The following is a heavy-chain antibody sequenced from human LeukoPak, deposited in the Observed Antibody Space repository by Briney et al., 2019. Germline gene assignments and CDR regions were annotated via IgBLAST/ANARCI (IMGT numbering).Heavy chain of an antibody. Sequence: ASVRVSCKTSGYTFTNYDINWVRQATGQGLEWMGWKNPNSGNTGYAQKFQGRVTMTRNTSISTAYMELSSLRSEDTAVYYCARPHCSSTDCHPPEWFDPWGQGTLVTVSS. CDR2: KNPNSGNT. J-gene: IGHJ5*02. CDR1: GYTFTNYD. V-gene: IGHV1-8*01. CDR3: ARPHCSSTDCHPPEWFDP. D-gene: IGHD2-2*01.